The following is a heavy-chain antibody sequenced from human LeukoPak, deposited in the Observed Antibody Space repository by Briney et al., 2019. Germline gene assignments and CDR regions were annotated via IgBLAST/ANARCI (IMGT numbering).Heavy chain of an antibody. J-gene: IGHJ4*02. V-gene: IGHV3-74*01. Sequence: KAGGSLRLSCAASGFTFSSYAMSWVRQAPGKGLMWVSRIEGDGNRITYADSVKGRFTISRDNAKNTLYVQMNSLRAEDTAVYYCTRDWRNLGYDYWGQGTLVTVSS. CDR2: IEGDGNRI. CDR1: GFTFSSYA. CDR3: TRDWRNLGYDY. D-gene: IGHD5-12*01.